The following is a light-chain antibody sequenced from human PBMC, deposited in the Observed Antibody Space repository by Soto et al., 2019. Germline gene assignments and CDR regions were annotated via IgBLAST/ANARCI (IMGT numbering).Light chain of an antibody. Sequence: QSVLTQPPSVSAAPGQKVTISCYGRSSNIRNNFGTWYQQLPGTAPKRLLYDNNKRPSGIPDRFSGSQSVTSATLGITGLQTGDEAVDYCGSWDSSLTYVFGTGTQFTVL. J-gene: IGLJ1*01. V-gene: IGLV1-51*01. CDR1: SSNIRNNF. CDR2: DNN. CDR3: GSWDSSLTYV.